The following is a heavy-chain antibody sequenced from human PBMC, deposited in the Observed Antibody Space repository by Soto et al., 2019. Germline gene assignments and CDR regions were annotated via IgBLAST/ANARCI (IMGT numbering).Heavy chain of an antibody. CDR2: IIPIFGTA. CDR3: ASTITMVRGDPDYYYGMDV. CDR1: GGTFSSYA. V-gene: IGHV1-69*13. J-gene: IGHJ6*02. D-gene: IGHD3-10*01. Sequence: SVKVSCKASGGTFSSYAISWVRQAPGQGLEWMGGIIPIFGTANYAQKFQGRVTITADESTSTAYMELSSLRSEDTAVYYCASTITMVRGDPDYYYGMDVWGQGTTVTVSS.